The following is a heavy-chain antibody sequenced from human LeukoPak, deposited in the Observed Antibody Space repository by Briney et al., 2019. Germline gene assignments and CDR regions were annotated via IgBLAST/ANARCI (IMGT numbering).Heavy chain of an antibody. CDR3: ARVEEEYYYDSSGSTPADY. D-gene: IGHD3-22*01. J-gene: IGHJ4*02. V-gene: IGHV3-9*01. CDR1: GFTFDDYA. Sequence: GGSLRLSCAASGFTFDDYAMHWVRQAPGKGLEWVSGISWNSGSIGYADSVKGRFTISRDNAKNSLYLQMNSLRAEDTAVYYCARVEEEYYYDSSGSTPADYWGQGTLVTVSS. CDR2: ISWNSGSI.